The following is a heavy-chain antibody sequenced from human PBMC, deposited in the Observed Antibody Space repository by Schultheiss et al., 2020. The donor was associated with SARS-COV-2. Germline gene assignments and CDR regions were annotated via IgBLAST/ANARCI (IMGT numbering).Heavy chain of an antibody. D-gene: IGHD1-26*01. J-gene: IGHJ4*02. CDR2: IDPRDSYV. V-gene: IGHV5-10-1*01. CDR3: ARSIEYSGSYLYFDY. CDR1: GYTFGDYW. Sequence: GESLKISCEGSGYTFGDYWITWVRRMPGKGLEWMGRIDPRDSYVNYSPSFQGHVTISVDKSISTAYLQWSSLKASDTAMYYCARSIEYSGSYLYFDYWGQGTLVTVSS.